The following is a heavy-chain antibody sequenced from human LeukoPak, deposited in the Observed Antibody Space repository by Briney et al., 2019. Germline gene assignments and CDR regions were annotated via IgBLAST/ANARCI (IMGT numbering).Heavy chain of an antibody. Sequence: GGSLRLSCAASGFTLSDYYMSWIRHAPGKGLEWVSYISSSGSTIYYADSVKGRVTLSRDKAKHSLYLQMNSMRAEETAVYYCARGDTMVRGAPVYYYYMDVWGKGTTVTVSS. CDR2: ISSSGSTI. J-gene: IGHJ6*03. CDR1: GFTLSDYY. V-gene: IGHV3-11*04. D-gene: IGHD3-10*01. CDR3: ARGDTMVRGAPVYYYYMDV.